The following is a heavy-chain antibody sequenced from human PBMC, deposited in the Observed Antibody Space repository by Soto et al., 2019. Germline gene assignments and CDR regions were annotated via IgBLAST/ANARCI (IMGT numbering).Heavy chain of an antibody. Sequence: GESLKISCKGSGHSFTSYWISWVRQMPGKGLEWMGRIDPSDSYTNYSPSFQGHVTISADKSISTAYLQWSSLKASDTAMYYCARLDYDFWSGSTAYYYYYGTDVWGKGTTVTDSS. CDR1: GHSFTSYW. CDR3: ARLDYDFWSGSTAYYYYYGTDV. D-gene: IGHD3-3*01. CDR2: IDPSDSYT. J-gene: IGHJ6*04. V-gene: IGHV5-10-1*01.